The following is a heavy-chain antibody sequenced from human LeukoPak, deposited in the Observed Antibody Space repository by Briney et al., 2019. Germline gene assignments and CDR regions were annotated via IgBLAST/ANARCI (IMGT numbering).Heavy chain of an antibody. CDR2: IYYSGST. V-gene: IGHV4-59*08. CDR3: ARHASVDGNWPRPLDY. D-gene: IGHD6-19*01. Sequence: SETLSLTCTVSGGSISSYYWSWIRQPPGKGLEWIGYIYYSGSTNYNPPLKTRVTISVDTSKNQLSLKLTSVTAADTAVYYCARHASVDGNWPRPLDYWGQGSLVTVSS. CDR1: GGSISSYY. J-gene: IGHJ4*02.